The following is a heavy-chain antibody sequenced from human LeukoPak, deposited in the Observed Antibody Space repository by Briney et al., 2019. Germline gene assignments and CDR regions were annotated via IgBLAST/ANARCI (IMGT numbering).Heavy chain of an antibody. CDR1: GGSISSYY. CDR2: IYYSGST. V-gene: IGHV4-59*08. Sequence: SETLSLTCTVSGGSISSYYWSWIRQPPGKGLGWIGYIYYSGSTNYNPSLKSRVTISVDTSKNQFSLKLSSVTAADTAVYYCARLGGYSYGHPTDYWGQGTLVTVSS. CDR3: ARLGGYSYGHPTDY. J-gene: IGHJ4*02. D-gene: IGHD5-18*01.